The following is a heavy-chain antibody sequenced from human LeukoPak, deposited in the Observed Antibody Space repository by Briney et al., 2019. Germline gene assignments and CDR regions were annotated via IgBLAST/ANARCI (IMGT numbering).Heavy chain of an antibody. D-gene: IGHD2-2*01. CDR3: ARVRGYCSSTNCYLDY. Sequence: GGSLRLSCAASGFTFSSYWMSWVRQAPGKGLEWVANIKQDVSEKYYVYSVRGRFTISRDNAKNSMYMQMNSLRAEDTAVYYCARVRGYCSSTNCYLDYWGQGTLVTVSS. V-gene: IGHV3-7*01. CDR1: GFTFSSYW. CDR2: IKQDVSEK. J-gene: IGHJ4*02.